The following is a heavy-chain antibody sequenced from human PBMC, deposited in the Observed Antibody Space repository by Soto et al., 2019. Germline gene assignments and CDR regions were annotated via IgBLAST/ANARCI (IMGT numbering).Heavy chain of an antibody. Sequence: SETLSLTCTVSGGSISSGDYYWSWIRQPPGKGLEWIGYIYYSGSTYYNPSLKSRVTISVDTSKNQFSLKLSSVTAADTAVYYCARARDFRSGMDVWGPGTMATAS. J-gene: IGHJ6*01. V-gene: IGHV4-30-4*01. CDR1: GGSISSGDYY. CDR2: IYYSGST. D-gene: IGHD3-3*01. CDR3: ARARDFRSGMDV.